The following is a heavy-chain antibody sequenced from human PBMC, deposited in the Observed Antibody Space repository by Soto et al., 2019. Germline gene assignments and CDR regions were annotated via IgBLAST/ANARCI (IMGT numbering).Heavy chain of an antibody. V-gene: IGHV1-18*01. D-gene: IGHD2-2*02. CDR3: AGSGSCSSTSCYTPAFY. J-gene: IGHJ4*02. CDR1: GYTFPRYG. CDR2: ISAYNGNT. Sequence: ASVKGSFKGSGYTFPRYGISWVGQAPGQGLEWMGWISAYNGNTNYAQKLQGRVTMTTDTSTSTAYMELRSLRSDDTAVYYCAGSGSCSSTSCYTPAFYWGQGTLVTVSS.